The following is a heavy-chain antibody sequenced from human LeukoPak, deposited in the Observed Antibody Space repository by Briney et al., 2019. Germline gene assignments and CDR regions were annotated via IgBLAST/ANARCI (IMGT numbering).Heavy chain of an antibody. CDR1: GFSFRDFW. J-gene: IGHJ4*02. V-gene: IGHV3-7*01. D-gene: IGHD5-12*01. Sequence: PGGSLRLSCAASGFSFRDFWMTWVRQAPGKGLEWVANINQGGSVKYYVDSVKGRFTISRDDAKSSLYVQMNSLRDEDTAVYYCARFGYSGWNLEYWGQGTVVTVSS. CDR2: INQGGSVK. CDR3: ARFGYSGWNLEY.